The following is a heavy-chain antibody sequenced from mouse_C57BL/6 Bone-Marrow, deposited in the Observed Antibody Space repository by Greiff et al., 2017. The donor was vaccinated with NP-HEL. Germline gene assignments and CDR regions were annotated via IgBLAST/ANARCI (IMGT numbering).Heavy chain of an antibody. CDR3: ARGPYYYSSSPYYFDY. D-gene: IGHD1-1*01. Sequence: VQLQQSGPGLVKPSQSLSLTCSVTGYSITSGYYWNWIRQFPGNKLEWMGYISYDGSNNYIPSLKNRISITRDTSKNQFFLKLNSETTEDTATYYCARGPYYYSSSPYYFDYWGQGTTLTVSS. J-gene: IGHJ2*01. CDR1: GYSITSGYY. CDR2: ISYDGSN. V-gene: IGHV3-6*01.